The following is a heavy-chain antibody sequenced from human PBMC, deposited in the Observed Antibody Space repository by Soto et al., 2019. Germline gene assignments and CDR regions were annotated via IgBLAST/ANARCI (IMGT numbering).Heavy chain of an antibody. CDR3: TRCIVGATTGGY. Sequence: GGSLRLSCTASGFTFGDYAMSWVRQAPGKGLEWVGFIRSKAYGGTTECAASVKGRFTISRDDSKSIAYLQMNSLKTEDTAVYYCTRCIVGATTGGYWGQGTLVTVSS. CDR2: IRSKAYGGTT. V-gene: IGHV3-49*04. J-gene: IGHJ4*02. D-gene: IGHD1-26*01. CDR1: GFTFGDYA.